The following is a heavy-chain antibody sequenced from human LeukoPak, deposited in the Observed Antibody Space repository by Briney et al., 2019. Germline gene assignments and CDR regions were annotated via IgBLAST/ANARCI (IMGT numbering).Heavy chain of an antibody. V-gene: IGHV1-2*02. CDR1: GYTFTGYY. Sequence: ASVKVSCKASGYTFTGYYMHWVRQAPGQGLEWMGWINPNSGGTNYAQKFQGRVTMTRDTSISTAYMELSRLRSDDTAVYYCARAPEWLTYTFDYWGQGTLVTVSS. CDR3: ARAPEWLTYTFDY. D-gene: IGHD3-3*01. CDR2: INPNSGGT. J-gene: IGHJ4*02.